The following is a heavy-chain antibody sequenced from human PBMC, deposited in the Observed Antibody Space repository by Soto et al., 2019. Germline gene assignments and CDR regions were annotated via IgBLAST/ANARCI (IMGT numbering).Heavy chain of an antibody. D-gene: IGHD5-12*01. CDR2: IWYDGSNK. CDR3: AREARPDSGYDYYFDY. J-gene: IGHJ4*02. Sequence: GGSLRLSCAASGFTFSSYGMHWVRQAPGKGLEWVAVIWYDGSNKYYADSVKGRFTISRDNSKNTLYLQMNSLRAEDTAVYYCAREARPDSGYDYYFDYWGQGTLVTVSS. CDR1: GFTFSSYG. V-gene: IGHV3-33*01.